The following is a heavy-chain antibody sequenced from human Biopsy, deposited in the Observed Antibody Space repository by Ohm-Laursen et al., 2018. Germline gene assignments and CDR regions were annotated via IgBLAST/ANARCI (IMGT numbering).Heavy chain of an antibody. Sequence: SLRLSCAAPGFTLNKHGMHWVRQAPGKGLEWVAVIWFDETNKHYADSVKGRFTISRDNSKNMLYLQMNTLRDADTAVYYCARDPLNGHKHFDYWGQGSLVTVSS. CDR2: IWFDETNK. V-gene: IGHV3-33*01. J-gene: IGHJ4*02. CDR3: ARDPLNGHKHFDY. D-gene: IGHD2-8*01. CDR1: GFTLNKHG.